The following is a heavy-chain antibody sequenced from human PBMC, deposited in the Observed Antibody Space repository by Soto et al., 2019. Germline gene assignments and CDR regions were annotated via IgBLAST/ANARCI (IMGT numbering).Heavy chain of an antibody. J-gene: IGHJ6*03. Sequence: QVQLVQSGGEVKKPGASVKVSWKASGYTFTSYGISWVRQAPGQGLEWMGWISAYNGNTNYAQKLQGRVTMTTDTSTSTAYMELRSLRSDDTAVYYCARGGGTYYDILTGHGDYYYMDVWGKGTTVTVSS. CDR3: ARGGGTYYDILTGHGDYYYMDV. V-gene: IGHV1-18*01. D-gene: IGHD3-9*01. CDR1: GYTFTSYG. CDR2: ISAYNGNT.